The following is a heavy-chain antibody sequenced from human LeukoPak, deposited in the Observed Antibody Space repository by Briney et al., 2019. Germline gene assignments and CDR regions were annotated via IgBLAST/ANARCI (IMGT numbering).Heavy chain of an antibody. CDR2: ISSSGGTI. Sequence: PGGSLRLSCSASGFTFSSYEMNWVCQAPGKGLEWVSYISSSGGTIYYADSVKGRFTISRDNAKNSLYLQMDSLRAEDTAVYYCARDLSYCTITSCSYYYYGMDVWGRGTTVTVSS. V-gene: IGHV3-48*03. CDR1: GFTFSSYE. J-gene: IGHJ6*02. CDR3: ARDLSYCTITSCSYYYYGMDV. D-gene: IGHD2-2*01.